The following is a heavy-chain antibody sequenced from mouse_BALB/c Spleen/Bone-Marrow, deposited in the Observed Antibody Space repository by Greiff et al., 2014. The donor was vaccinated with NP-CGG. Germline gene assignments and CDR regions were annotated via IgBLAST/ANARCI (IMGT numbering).Heavy chain of an antibody. CDR1: GYSFSGYW. V-gene: IGHV1S82*01. Sequence: QVQLQQSGAELVRPGGSVKLSCKASGYSFSGYWMNWVKQRPGQGLEWIGMIHPSDSDTRFNQIFKDKATLTADKSSSTAYMQLGSLKTNDSAVDDCARFYCSGSTYYYALDYWGQGTSVTVSS. CDR2: IHPSDSDT. J-gene: IGHJ4*01. CDR3: ARFYCSGSTYYYALDY. D-gene: IGHD1-1*01.